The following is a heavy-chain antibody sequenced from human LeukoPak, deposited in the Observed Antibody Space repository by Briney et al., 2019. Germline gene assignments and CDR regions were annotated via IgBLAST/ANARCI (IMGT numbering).Heavy chain of an antibody. Sequence: GGSLRLSCVASGFTFRSHFMHWVRQAPGKGLMWVSRINGDATITTYTDSVKGRFIISRDNARNTVYLQMNNLRGEDTGVYYCTRDSAGLDYWGQGARVTVSS. D-gene: IGHD1-14*01. CDR1: GFTFRSHF. CDR3: TRDSAGLDY. J-gene: IGHJ4*02. V-gene: IGHV3-74*03. CDR2: INGDATIT.